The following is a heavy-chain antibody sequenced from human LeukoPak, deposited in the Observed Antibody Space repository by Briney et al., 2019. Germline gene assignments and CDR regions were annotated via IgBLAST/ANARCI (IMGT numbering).Heavy chain of an antibody. Sequence: SETLSLTCTVSGGSISHYFWSRIRQPPGKALEWIGYIYYSGSTNYNPSLKSRVTISVDPSKNQFSLKLNSVTAADTAVYYCAKTVAGYWYFDLWGRGTLVTVSS. CDR2: IYYSGST. V-gene: IGHV4-59*08. CDR1: GGSISHYF. CDR3: AKTVAGYWYFDL. D-gene: IGHD6-19*01. J-gene: IGHJ2*01.